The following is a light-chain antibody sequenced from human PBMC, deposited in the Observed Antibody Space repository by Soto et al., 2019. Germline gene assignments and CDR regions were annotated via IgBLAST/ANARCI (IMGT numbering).Light chain of an antibody. CDR1: QDISNH. CDR2: DAS. CDR3: QQSENLPFT. V-gene: IGKV1-33*01. Sequence: DIQMTQSPSSLSASVRDRVTITCQASQDISNHLNWYQQKPGKAPKLLIYDASNLETGVPSRFSGSGSGTDFTFTISSLQPEDIGTYYCQQSENLPFTFGPGTKLDIK. J-gene: IGKJ3*01.